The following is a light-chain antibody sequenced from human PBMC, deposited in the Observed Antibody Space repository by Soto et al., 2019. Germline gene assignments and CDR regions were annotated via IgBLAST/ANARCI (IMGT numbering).Light chain of an antibody. J-gene: IGKJ2*01. CDR3: QQYGGSPRT. CDR2: GAS. Sequence: EIVLTQSPGTLSLSLGERATLSCRASQSVSSKLAWYQQKPGQAPRVLIYGASSRATGIPDRFGGSGSGTDFTLTISRLEPEDFAVSYCQQYGGSPRTFGQGTKLEI. CDR1: QSVSSK. V-gene: IGKV3-20*01.